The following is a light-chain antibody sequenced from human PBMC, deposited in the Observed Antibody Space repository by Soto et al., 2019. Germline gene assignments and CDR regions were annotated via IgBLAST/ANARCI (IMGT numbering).Light chain of an antibody. CDR2: GAS. CDR3: QQFNSWPRT. CDR1: QSVSGN. V-gene: IGKV3-15*01. J-gene: IGKJ1*01. Sequence: IVMTQSPATVPASPGERVTLSCRASQSVSGNVAWYHQKPGQPPRLLVYGASTTATDIPARFFGSGSETDFTLTITRLQSEDFGTYYCQQFNSWPRTFGQGTKVEIK.